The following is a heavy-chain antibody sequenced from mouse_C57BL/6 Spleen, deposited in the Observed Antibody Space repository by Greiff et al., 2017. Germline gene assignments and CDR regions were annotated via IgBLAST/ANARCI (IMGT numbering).Heavy chain of an antibody. CDR1: GYTFTSYW. CDR2: IHPNSGST. V-gene: IGHV1-64*01. J-gene: IGHJ3*01. CDR3: AIYDYDDWFAY. Sequence: VQLQQPGAELVKPGASVKLSCKASGYTFTSYWMHWVKQRPGQGLEWIGMIHPNSGSTNYNEKFKSKATLTVDKSSRTAYMQLSSLTSEDSAVYYCAIYDYDDWFAYWGQGTLVTVSA. D-gene: IGHD2-4*01.